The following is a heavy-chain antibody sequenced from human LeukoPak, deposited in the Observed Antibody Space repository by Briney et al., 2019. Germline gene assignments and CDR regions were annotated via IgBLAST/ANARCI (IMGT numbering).Heavy chain of an antibody. Sequence: SGTLSLTCAVSGGSISSSNWWSWVRQPPGKGLEWIGEIYHSGSTNYSPSLKSRVTISVDKSKNQFSLKLSSVTAADTAVYYCAREAPGRDYDFWSGYYDYWGQGTLVTVSS. CDR2: IYHSGST. CDR1: GGSISSSNW. V-gene: IGHV4-4*02. J-gene: IGHJ4*02. D-gene: IGHD3-3*01. CDR3: AREAPGRDYDFWSGYYDY.